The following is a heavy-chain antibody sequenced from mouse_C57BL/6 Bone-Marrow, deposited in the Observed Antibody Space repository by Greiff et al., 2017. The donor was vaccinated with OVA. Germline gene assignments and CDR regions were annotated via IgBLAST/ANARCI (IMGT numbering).Heavy chain of an antibody. CDR2: INPNNGGT. Sequence: VQLKQSGPELVKPGASVKIPCKASGYTFTDYNMDWVKQSPGKSLEWIGDINPNNGGTIYNQKFKGKATLTVDKSSSTAYMELRSLTSEDTAVYYCARNCGHEDSFGYWGKGTTLTVSS. CDR3: ARNCGHEDSFGY. V-gene: IGHV1-18*01. J-gene: IGHJ2*01. D-gene: IGHD4-1*01. CDR1: GYTFTDYN.